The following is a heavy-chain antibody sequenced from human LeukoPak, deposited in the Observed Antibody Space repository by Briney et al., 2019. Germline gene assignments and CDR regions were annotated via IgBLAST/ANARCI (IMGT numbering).Heavy chain of an antibody. CDR1: GFTFSSYG. CDR2: IGSTGTTK. Sequence: QSGRSLRLSCAASGFTFSSYGMHWVRQAPGKGLEWLSYIGSTGTTKYYGDSVKGRFTLSRDNAKNSLYLQMNSLRAEDTAVYYCAREGMPHGFLTGYYAFDYWGQGTLVTVSS. D-gene: IGHD3-9*01. CDR3: AREGMPHGFLTGYYAFDY. V-gene: IGHV3-48*04. J-gene: IGHJ4*02.